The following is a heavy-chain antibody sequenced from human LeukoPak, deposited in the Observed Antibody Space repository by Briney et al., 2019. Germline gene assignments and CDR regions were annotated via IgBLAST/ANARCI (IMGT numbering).Heavy chain of an antibody. CDR1: GYTFTGYY. CDR2: INPNSGGT. D-gene: IGHD3-9*01. V-gene: IGHV1-2*06. CDR3: AQELSDIFVVRTDS. Sequence: ASVKVSCKASGYTFTGYYMDWVRQAPGQGLEWMGRINPNSGGTNYAQKFQGRVTMTRDTSISTAYMELSRLRSDDTAVYYCAQELSDIFVVRTDSWGQGTLVTVSS. J-gene: IGHJ4*02.